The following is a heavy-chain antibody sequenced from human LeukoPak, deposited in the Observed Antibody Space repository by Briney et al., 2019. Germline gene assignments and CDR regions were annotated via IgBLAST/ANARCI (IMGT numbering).Heavy chain of an antibody. CDR2: INPNNGGT. J-gene: IGHJ4*02. D-gene: IGHD3-22*01. Sequence: GASVKVSCKSSGYTFNGYYMHWVRQAPGQGLEWMGWINPNNGGTKYAQNFQGRVTMTRDTSISTAYMELDRLRFDDTAVYYCAKGSRYYYDSSGSNWAYYFDYWGQGTLVTVSS. CDR1: GYTFNGYY. CDR3: AKGSRYYYDSSGSNWAYYFDY. V-gene: IGHV1-2*02.